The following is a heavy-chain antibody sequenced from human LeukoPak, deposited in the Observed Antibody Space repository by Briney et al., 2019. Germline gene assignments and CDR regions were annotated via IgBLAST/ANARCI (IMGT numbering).Heavy chain of an antibody. V-gene: IGHV1-2*02. J-gene: IGHJ5*02. CDR2: INPNSGGT. CDR1: GYTFNGYY. D-gene: IGHD5-24*01. CDR3: ARGKSNLVALNWLDP. Sequence: ASVKVSCKASGYTFNGYYIHWVRQAPGQGLEWMGWINPNSGGTNYAQKFQDRVTMTRDTSISTAYMELSRLTSDDTATYYCARGKSNLVALNWLDPWGQGTLVTVS.